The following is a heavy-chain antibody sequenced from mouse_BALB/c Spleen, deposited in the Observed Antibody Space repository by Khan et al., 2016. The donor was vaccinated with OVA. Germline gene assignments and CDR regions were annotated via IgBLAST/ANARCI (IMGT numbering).Heavy chain of an antibody. V-gene: IGHV5-15*02. D-gene: IGHD1-2*01. J-gene: IGHJ3*01. CDR1: GFTFSDYG. CDR3: VRGGGTAPFAY. CDR2: ISDLAYTI. Sequence: EVELVESGGGLVQPGGSRKLSCVASGFTFSDYGMAWVRQAPGKGPEWVAFISDLAYTIYYADTVTGRFTISRENAKKILYLAMSSLRSEDTAMYYCVRGGGTAPFAYWGLGTLVTVSA.